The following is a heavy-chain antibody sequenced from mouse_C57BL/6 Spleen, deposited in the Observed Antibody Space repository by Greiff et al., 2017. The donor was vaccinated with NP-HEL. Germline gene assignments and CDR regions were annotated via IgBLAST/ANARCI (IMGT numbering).Heavy chain of an antibody. CDR3: ARIDYWYFDV. Sequence: QVQLQQSGPELVKPGASVKISCKASGYAFSSSWMNWVKQRPGKGLEWIGRIYPGDGDTNYNGKFKGKATLTADKSSSTAYMQLSSLTSEDSAVYFCARIDYWYFDVWGTGTTVTVSS. V-gene: IGHV1-82*01. J-gene: IGHJ1*03. CDR2: IYPGDGDT. CDR1: GYAFSSSW.